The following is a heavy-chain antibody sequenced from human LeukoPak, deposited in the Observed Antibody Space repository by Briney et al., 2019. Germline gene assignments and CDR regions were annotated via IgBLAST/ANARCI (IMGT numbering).Heavy chain of an antibody. CDR1: GGSISSYY. J-gene: IGHJ5*02. CDR2: IYTSGST. Sequence: SETLSLTCTVSGGSISSYYWSWIRQPAGKGLEWIGRIYTSGSTNYNPSLKSRVTMSVDTSKNQFSLKLSSVTAADTAVYYCARAPRRYCSSTSCSAAGFDPWGQGTLDTVSS. V-gene: IGHV4-4*07. D-gene: IGHD2-2*01. CDR3: ARAPRRYCSSTSCSAAGFDP.